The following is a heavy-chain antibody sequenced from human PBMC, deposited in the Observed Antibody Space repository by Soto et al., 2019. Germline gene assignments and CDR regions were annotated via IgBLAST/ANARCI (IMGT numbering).Heavy chain of an antibody. V-gene: IGHV4-4*07. CDR1: GASVSGFY. CDR2: IYATGTT. Sequence: SETLSLTCTVSGASVSGFYWSWIRKSAGKGLEWIGRIYATGTTDYNPSLKSRVMMSVDTSKKQFSLKLRSVTAADTAVYYCVRDGTKTLRDWFDPWGQGISVTVYS. CDR3: VRDGTKTLRDWFDP. D-gene: IGHD1-1*01. J-gene: IGHJ5*02.